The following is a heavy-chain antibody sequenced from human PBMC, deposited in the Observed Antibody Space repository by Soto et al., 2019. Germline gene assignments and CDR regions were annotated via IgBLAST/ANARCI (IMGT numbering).Heavy chain of an antibody. CDR3: PSSYASGYRAFDY. CDR1: GDTFNFYS. V-gene: IGHV1-69*02. D-gene: IGHD3-16*01. J-gene: IGHJ4*02. CDR2: VNPIVSMS. Sequence: QVQLVQSGAEVKRPGSSVKVSCKASGDTFNFYSINWVRQAPGLGLEWMGRVNPIVSMSNYAQKFQGRVTMTPANSTSTAYMELSSLRSEDTAIYYCPSSYASGYRAFDYWGQGALVTVSS.